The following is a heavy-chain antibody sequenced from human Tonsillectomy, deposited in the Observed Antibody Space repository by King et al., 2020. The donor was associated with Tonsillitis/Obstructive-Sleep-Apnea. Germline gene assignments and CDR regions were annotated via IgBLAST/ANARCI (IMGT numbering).Heavy chain of an antibody. CDR2: ISGSGGST. V-gene: IGHV3-23*04. J-gene: IGHJ6*03. D-gene: IGHD1-20*01. CDR1: GFTFSTYA. CDR3: AKDGVYNWNGHYYYYMDV. Sequence: VQLVESGGGLVQPGGSLRLSCATSGFTFSTYAMSWVRQAPGKGLEWVSAISGSGGSTYYADSVKGRFTISRDNSRNTVHLQMNSLRAEDTAVYYCAKDGVYNWNGHYYYYMDVWGKGTTVTVSS.